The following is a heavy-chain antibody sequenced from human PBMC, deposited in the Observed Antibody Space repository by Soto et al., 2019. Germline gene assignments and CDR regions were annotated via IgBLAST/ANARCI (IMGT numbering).Heavy chain of an antibody. CDR2: ISAYNANT. J-gene: IGHJ4*02. V-gene: IGHV1-18*01. Sequence: QVQLVQSGAEVKKPGASVKVSCKASGYTFTSYGISWVRQAPGQGLEWMGWISAYNANTKYAQNAQGRVTRTTDTSTSPGYTELRSLRSVDTAEYYCAREPNSSDSWGQGPLVTVSS. CDR1: GYTFTSYG. CDR3: AREPNSSDS.